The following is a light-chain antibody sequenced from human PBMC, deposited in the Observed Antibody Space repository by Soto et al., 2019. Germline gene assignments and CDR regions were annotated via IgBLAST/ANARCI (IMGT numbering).Light chain of an antibody. V-gene: IGKV3-11*01. CDR1: QSVSSN. J-gene: IGKJ3*01. Sequence: EIVLTQSPATLSLSPGERATLSCRASQSVSSNLAWYQQKPGQAPRLLIYDASNRATGIPARFSGSGSGTDFTLTISSLEPEDIAVYYCQQRDNWPPIFTFGPGTKVDI. CDR2: DAS. CDR3: QQRDNWPPIFT.